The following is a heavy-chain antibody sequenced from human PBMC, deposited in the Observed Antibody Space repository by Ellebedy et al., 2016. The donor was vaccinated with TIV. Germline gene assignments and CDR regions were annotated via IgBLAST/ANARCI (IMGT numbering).Heavy chain of an antibody. D-gene: IGHD4/OR15-4a*01. CDR1: GDSIDTFNYY. J-gene: IGHJ6*03. CDR2: ISYSGNT. CDR3: ARKVNYGDYVDV. V-gene: IGHV4-39*01. Sequence: SETLSLTXTVSGDSIDTFNYYWGWVRQPPGKELEWIGSISYSGNTFYKPSLQSRVTISLDTSRNRFSLRLTSMTAADTAIYHCARKVNYGDYVDVWGRGITVTVSS.